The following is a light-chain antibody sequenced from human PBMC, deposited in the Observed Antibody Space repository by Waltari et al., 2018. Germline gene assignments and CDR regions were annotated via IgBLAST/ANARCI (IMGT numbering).Light chain of an antibody. V-gene: IGKV3-20*01. Sequence: EIVLTQSRGILSLSPGERATLSCRASQSVSRTLAWYQQKPAQAPRLLIYGASTRATAIPDRFSGGGSGTDFSRTISRLEPEDFAVYYCQHYVRLPATFGQGTKVEIK. J-gene: IGKJ1*01. CDR1: QSVSRT. CDR2: GAS. CDR3: QHYVRLPAT.